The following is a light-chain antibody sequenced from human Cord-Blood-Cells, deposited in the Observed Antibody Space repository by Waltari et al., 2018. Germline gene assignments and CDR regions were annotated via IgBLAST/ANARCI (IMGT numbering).Light chain of an antibody. CDR2: DAS. Sequence: EIVLTQSPATLSLSPGERATPSCRASQSVSSYLAWYQQKPGQAPRLLLDDASNRATGIPARFSGSGSGTDFTLTISSLEPEDFAVYYGQQRSNWPLTFGGGTKVEIK. CDR1: QSVSSY. J-gene: IGKJ4*01. V-gene: IGKV3-11*01. CDR3: QQRSNWPLT.